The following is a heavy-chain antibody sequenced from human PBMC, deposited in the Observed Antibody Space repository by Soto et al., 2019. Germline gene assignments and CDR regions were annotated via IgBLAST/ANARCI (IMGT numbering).Heavy chain of an antibody. Sequence: EVQLVESGGGLVQPGGSLRLSCSASGFTFSSYAMHWVRQAPGKGLEYVSAISSNGGSTYYADSVKGRFTISRDNSKNTLYLQMSSLRAEDTAVYYCARGCHGDAFDIWGQGTMVTVSS. D-gene: IGHD3-10*01. J-gene: IGHJ3*02. CDR2: ISSNGGST. CDR3: ARGCHGDAFDI. CDR1: GFTFSSYA. V-gene: IGHV3-64D*06.